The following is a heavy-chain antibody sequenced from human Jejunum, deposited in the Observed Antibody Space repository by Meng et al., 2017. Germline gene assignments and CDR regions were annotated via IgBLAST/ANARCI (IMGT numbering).Heavy chain of an antibody. V-gene: IGHV4-61*08. D-gene: IGHD6-6*01. CDR3: AHSSSSSSFGLDY. CDR2: IYYSGGT. Sequence: QVQEAGPGLVRPSETLSLPCTVSGGSVSSAAYYWNWIRQPPGKGLEWIGYIYYSGGTTYSPSLNSRVIISIDTAKNQVSLKVSSVTAADTAVYYCAHSSSSSSFGLDYWGQGTLVTSPQ. CDR1: GGSVSSAAYY. J-gene: IGHJ4*02.